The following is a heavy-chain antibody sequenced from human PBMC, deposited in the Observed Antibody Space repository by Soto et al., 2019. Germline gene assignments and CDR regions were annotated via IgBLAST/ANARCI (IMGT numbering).Heavy chain of an antibody. CDR2: MNPKSGYT. V-gene: IGHV1-8*01. J-gene: IGHJ4*02. CDR3: ARVMGSVDF. Sequence: QVRLVQSGAEVKKPGTSVRISCKTSGYTFSNYDINWVRQAAGQGLEWMGWMNPKSGYTGSARNFQGRVTMTRDTSMTTAYMELSSLRSEDTAMYYCARVMGSVDFWGQGTLVTVSS. D-gene: IGHD1-26*01. CDR1: GYTFSNYD.